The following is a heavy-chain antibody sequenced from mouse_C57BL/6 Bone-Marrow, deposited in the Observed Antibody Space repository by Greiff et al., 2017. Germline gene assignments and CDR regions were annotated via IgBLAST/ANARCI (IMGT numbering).Heavy chain of an antibody. V-gene: IGHV1-82*01. CDR3: ARGRGYDYDGDFDY. CDR2: IYPGDGDT. CDR1: GYAFSSSW. Sequence: QVQLQQSGPELVKPGASVKISCKASGYAFSSSWMNWVKQRPGKGLEWIGRIYPGDGDTNYNGKFKGKATLTADKSSSTAYMQLSSLTSEDSAVYFCARGRGYDYDGDFDYWGQGTTLTVSS. J-gene: IGHJ2*01. D-gene: IGHD2-4*01.